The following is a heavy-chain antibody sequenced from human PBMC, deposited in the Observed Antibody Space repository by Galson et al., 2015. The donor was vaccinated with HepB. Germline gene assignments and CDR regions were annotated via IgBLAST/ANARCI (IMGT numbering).Heavy chain of an antibody. V-gene: IGHV3-30*18. CDR2: ISYDGSNK. CDR3: AKDPYLYSALTGTMAGFDY. Sequence: SLRLSCAASGLTFRNYGMHWVRQAPGKGLEWVAVISYDGSNKYYADSVKGRFTISRDNSKNTLYLQMNSLRAEDTALYYCAKDPYLYSALTGTMAGFDYWGQGTLVTVSS. J-gene: IGHJ4*02. D-gene: IGHD6-19*01. CDR1: GLTFRNYG.